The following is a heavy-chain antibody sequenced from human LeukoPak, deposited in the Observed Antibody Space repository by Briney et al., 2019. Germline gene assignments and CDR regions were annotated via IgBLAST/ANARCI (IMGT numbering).Heavy chain of an antibody. V-gene: IGHV4-34*01. CDR3: ARSLLGFVDYDY. CDR2: INHSGST. Sequence: SETLSLTCAVYGGSFSGYYWSWIRQPPGKGLEWIGEINHSGSTNCNPSLKSRVTISVDTSKNQFSLKLSSVTAADTAVYYCARSLLGFVDYDYWGQGTLVTVSS. D-gene: IGHD5-12*01. J-gene: IGHJ4*02. CDR1: GGSFSGYY.